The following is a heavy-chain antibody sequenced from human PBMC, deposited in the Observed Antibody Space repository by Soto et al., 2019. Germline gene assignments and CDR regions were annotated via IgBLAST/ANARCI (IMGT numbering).Heavy chain of an antibody. CDR2: FYYSEST. V-gene: IGHV4-39*01. CDR3: PRLGGYGSCTSCYGYCGLDV. J-gene: IGHJ6*02. Sequence: QLQLQESGPGLVKPSETLSLTCTVSGGSISSGPYSWGWIRQPPGEGLEWIGTFYYSESTYYNPTLDIINTTSGDTNNNHLSLKVSSVPDADTAVYYCPRLGGYGSCTSCYGYCGLDVGVRGATVTVSS. CDR1: GGSISSGPYS. D-gene: IGHD2-2*01.